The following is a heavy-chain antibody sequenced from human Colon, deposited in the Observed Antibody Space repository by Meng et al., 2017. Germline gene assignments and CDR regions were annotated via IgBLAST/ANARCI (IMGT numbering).Heavy chain of an antibody. D-gene: IGHD2-2*01. J-gene: IGHJ4*02. V-gene: IGHV4-34*01. CDR1: GGSFSGYY. CDR3: ARGWGYCSSTSCYFLDY. CDR2: INHSGST. Sequence: VPVQHWCQGPLQPSETLSRTCAVYGGSFSGYYWSWIRQPPGKGLEWIGEINHSGSTNYNPSLKSRVTISVDTSKNQFSLKLSSVTAADTAVYYCARGWGYCSSTSCYFLDYWGQGTLVTVSS.